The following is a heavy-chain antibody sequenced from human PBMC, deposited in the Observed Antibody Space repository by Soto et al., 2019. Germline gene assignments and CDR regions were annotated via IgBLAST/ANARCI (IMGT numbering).Heavy chain of an antibody. Sequence: QVQLVQSGGEVKKPGASVKVSCKTSGYSFTTYGISWVRQAPGQGLEWSGWISAYNGNTNDAKKLQGRVTMTTDTFTSTAYMELRSLRSDDTAVYYCAREGPAPYSYYGMDVWGQGSTVTVSS. CDR3: AREGPAPYSYYGMDV. J-gene: IGHJ6*02. CDR2: ISAYNGNT. CDR1: GYSFTTYG. V-gene: IGHV1-18*01.